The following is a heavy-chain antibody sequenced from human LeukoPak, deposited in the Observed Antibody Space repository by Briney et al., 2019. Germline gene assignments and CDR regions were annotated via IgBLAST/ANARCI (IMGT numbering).Heavy chain of an antibody. Sequence: SQTLSLTCTVSGGSINSDNYSWTWIRQPAGMGLDWIGRIYSSGRTDYNPSLKSRVTISIDKSKNQFSLELSSVTAADTAVYYCTRGWSSGGAFDIWGQGTMVTVSS. V-gene: IGHV4-61*02. D-gene: IGHD6-19*01. J-gene: IGHJ3*02. CDR2: IYSSGRT. CDR3: TRGWSSGGAFDI. CDR1: GGSINSDNYS.